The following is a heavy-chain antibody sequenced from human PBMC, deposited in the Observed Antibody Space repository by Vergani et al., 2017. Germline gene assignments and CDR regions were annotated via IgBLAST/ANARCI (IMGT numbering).Heavy chain of an antibody. CDR3: AFYSSSSSWYLGNWFDP. CDR2: IIPILGIA. D-gene: IGHD6-13*01. Sequence: QVQLVQSGAEVKKPGSSVKVPCKASGGTFSSYAISWVRQAPGQGLEWMGRIIPILGIANYAQKFQGRVTITADKSTGTAYMELSSLRSEDTAVYYCAFYSSSSSWYLGNWFDPWGQGTLVTVAS. V-gene: IGHV1-69*04. J-gene: IGHJ5*02. CDR1: GGTFSSYA.